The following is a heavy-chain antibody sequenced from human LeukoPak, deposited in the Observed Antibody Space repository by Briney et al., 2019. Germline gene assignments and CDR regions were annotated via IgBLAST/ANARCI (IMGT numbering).Heavy chain of an antibody. J-gene: IGHJ4*02. D-gene: IGHD3/OR15-3a*01. CDR1: GGAISSGSYY. V-gene: IGHV4-61*02. Sequence: SETLSLTCTVSGGAISSGSYYWSWIRQSAGKGLEWIGRIYTSGTTNSNPSLKSRVTISVDTSKNQFSLKLSSVTAADTAVYYCARLDGGGPIYYFDYWGQGTLVTVSS. CDR3: ARLDGGGPIYYFDY. CDR2: IYTSGTT.